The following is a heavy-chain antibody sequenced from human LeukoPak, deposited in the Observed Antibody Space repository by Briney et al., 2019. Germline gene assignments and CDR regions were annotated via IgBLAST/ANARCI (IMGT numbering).Heavy chain of an antibody. Sequence: GGSLTLSCAASGYTFSDFSVNWVRQAPGKGLEWVSSISVRSNYRYYADSVRGRFTISRDDARDSLFLQMNSLRAEDTAVYFCVRLRRNNDRTGYYYYYDYWGQGTLVTVSS. D-gene: IGHD3-22*01. CDR1: GYTFSDFS. CDR3: VRLRRNNDRTGYYYYYDY. CDR2: ISVRSNYR. J-gene: IGHJ4*02. V-gene: IGHV3-21*01.